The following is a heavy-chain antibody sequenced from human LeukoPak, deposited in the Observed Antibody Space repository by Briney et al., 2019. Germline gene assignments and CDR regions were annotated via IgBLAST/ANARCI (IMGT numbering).Heavy chain of an antibody. Sequence: SGGSLRLSCAASGFTFRSYAMHWVRQAPGKGLEWVSSISTRSSYLYYADSVKGRFTISRDDAKNSLYLQMNSLRAEDTAVYYCVRDSSRSYVYWGQGTLVTVSS. D-gene: IGHD6-13*01. CDR1: GFTFRSYA. J-gene: IGHJ4*02. CDR2: ISTRSSYL. CDR3: VRDSSRSYVY. V-gene: IGHV3-21*01.